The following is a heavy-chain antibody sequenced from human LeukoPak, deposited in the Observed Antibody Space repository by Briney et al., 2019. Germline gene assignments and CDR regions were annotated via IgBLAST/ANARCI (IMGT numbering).Heavy chain of an antibody. CDR3: ARTGHSSGWSAYFDY. Sequence: GGSLRLSCAASGFTFSSYWMSWVRQAPGKGLEWVANIKQDGSEKYYVDSVKGRFTISRDNAKNSLYLQMNSLGAEDTAVYYCARTGHSSGWSAYFDYWGQGTLVTVSS. V-gene: IGHV3-7*01. CDR2: IKQDGSEK. J-gene: IGHJ4*02. D-gene: IGHD6-19*01. CDR1: GFTFSSYW.